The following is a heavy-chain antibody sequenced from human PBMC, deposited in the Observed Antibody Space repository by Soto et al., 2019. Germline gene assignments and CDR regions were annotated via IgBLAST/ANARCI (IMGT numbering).Heavy chain of an antibody. CDR1: GGSISSYY. CDR3: ARGDDYSNPLWFDP. V-gene: IGHV4-59*01. J-gene: IGHJ5*02. CDR2: IYYSGST. D-gene: IGHD4-4*01. Sequence: SETLSLTCTVSGGSISSYYWSWIRQPPGKGLEWIGYIYYSGSTNYNPSLKSRVTISVDTSKNQFSLKLSSVTAADTAVYYCARGDDYSNPLWFDPWGQGTLVTVSS.